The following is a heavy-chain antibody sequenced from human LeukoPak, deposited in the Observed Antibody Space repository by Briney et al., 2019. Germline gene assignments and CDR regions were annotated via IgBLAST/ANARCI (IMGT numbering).Heavy chain of an antibody. CDR3: AKDVLVVGYDHGDYGRVY. CDR1: GFTFSSYG. D-gene: IGHD4-17*01. J-gene: IGHJ4*02. Sequence: GRSLRLSCAASGFTFSSYGMHWVRQAPGKGLEWVAVISYDGSNKYYADSVKGRFTISRDNSKNTLYLQMNSLRAEDTAVYYCAKDVLVVGYDHGDYGRVYWGQGTLVTVSS. V-gene: IGHV3-30*18. CDR2: ISYDGSNK.